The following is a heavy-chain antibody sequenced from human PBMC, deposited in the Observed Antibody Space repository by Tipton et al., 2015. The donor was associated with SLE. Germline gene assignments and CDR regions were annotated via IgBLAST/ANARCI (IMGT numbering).Heavy chain of an antibody. D-gene: IGHD6-19*01. Sequence: QLVQSGVEVKKTGESLKISCQGSGYSFPSYWIGWVRQVPGKGLEWMGIIYPADSDTRYSPSFQGQVTISADKSISIAYLQWSSLQASDTAMYYCATHTGPSSAWPFAYWGQGTLVTVSS. V-gene: IGHV5-51*01. CDR2: IYPADSDT. CDR3: ATHTGPSSAWPFAY. J-gene: IGHJ4*02. CDR1: GYSFPSYW.